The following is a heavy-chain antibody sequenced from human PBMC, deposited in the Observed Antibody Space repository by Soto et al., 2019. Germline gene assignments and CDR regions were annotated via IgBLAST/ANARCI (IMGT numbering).Heavy chain of an antibody. V-gene: IGHV4-31*03. CDR3: ARMSATGTRWFDP. Sequence: QVQLQESGPGLVKPSQTLSLTCTVSGGSFSSGAYHWSWVRQHPGQGLEWIASISSRGITYSNPSLKRRLSMSVDTSKNQFSLNLTSVTAADTAVYHCARMSATGTRWFDPWGQGTLVTVSS. J-gene: IGHJ5*02. CDR2: ISSRGIT. CDR1: GGSFSSGAYH. D-gene: IGHD6-13*01.